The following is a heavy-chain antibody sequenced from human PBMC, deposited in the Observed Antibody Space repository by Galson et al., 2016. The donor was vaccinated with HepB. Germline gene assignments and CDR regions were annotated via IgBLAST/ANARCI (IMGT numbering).Heavy chain of an antibody. Sequence: SLRLSCAASGFTFRDAWMIWVRQAPGRGLEWLGLLKSKTYGGSVDYAAPVKGRFTISTDASENTLYLQMSSLKTDDTAVYYCAADVPYIDYKGIDFWGQGTLVTVSS. CDR3: AADVPYIDYKGIDF. D-gene: IGHD4-11*01. CDR1: GFTFRDAW. CDR2: LKSKTYGGSV. J-gene: IGHJ4*02. V-gene: IGHV3-15*01.